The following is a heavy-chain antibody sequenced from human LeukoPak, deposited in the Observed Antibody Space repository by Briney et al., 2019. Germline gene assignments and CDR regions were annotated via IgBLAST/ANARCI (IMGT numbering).Heavy chain of an antibody. V-gene: IGHV4-59*08. Sequence: SETLSLTCFVSGGSISTYYWTWIRQPPGKGPEWIGFVYYNGITKYNPSLQSRVSISVDTSKNQFSLKLNSVTAADTAVYYCARRLAVTGRYYFDYWGQGALVTVSS. CDR2: VYYNGIT. J-gene: IGHJ4*02. D-gene: IGHD6-19*01. CDR3: ARRLAVTGRYYFDY. CDR1: GGSISTYY.